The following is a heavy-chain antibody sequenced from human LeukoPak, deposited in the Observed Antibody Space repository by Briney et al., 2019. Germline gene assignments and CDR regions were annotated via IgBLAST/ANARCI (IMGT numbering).Heavy chain of an antibody. Sequence: GGSLRLSCAASGFTFSSYAMSWVRQAPGKGLEWVSAISGSGGSTYYADSVKGRFTISRDNSKNTLYLQTNSLRAEDTAVYYCAKVTTMIVVVITGFDYWGQGTLVTVSS. CDR2: ISGSGGST. V-gene: IGHV3-23*01. J-gene: IGHJ4*02. CDR3: AKVTTMIVVVITGFDY. CDR1: GFTFSSYA. D-gene: IGHD3-22*01.